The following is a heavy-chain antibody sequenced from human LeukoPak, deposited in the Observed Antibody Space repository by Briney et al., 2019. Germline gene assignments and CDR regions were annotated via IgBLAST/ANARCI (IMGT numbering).Heavy chain of an antibody. V-gene: IGHV4-31*03. J-gene: IGHJ5*02. CDR3: ARLRSGAVRGESWFDP. Sequence: SEPLSLTCTVSGGPIGSGDYYWTWIRQHPRKGLEWIGYIYYTGSTYYNPSLKSRVTQSVDTSKHQFSLKLSSVTAADTPVHCCARLRSGAVRGESWFDPWGQGTRVTVSS. CDR2: IYYTGST. D-gene: IGHD3-10*02. CDR1: GGPIGSGDYY.